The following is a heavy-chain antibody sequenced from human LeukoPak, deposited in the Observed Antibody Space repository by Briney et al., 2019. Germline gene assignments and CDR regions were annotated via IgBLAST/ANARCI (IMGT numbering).Heavy chain of an antibody. CDR3: AREGPEDAYYYYMDV. V-gene: IGHV1-2*02. CDR2: INPNSGDT. CDR1: GYTFTGYY. J-gene: IGHJ6*03. Sequence: GASVKVSCKASGYTFTGYYMHWVRQAPGQGLEWMGWINPNSGDTNYVQTFQGRVTMTRDTSISTAYMELSRLRSDDTAVYYCAREGPEDAYYYYMDVWGKGTTVTVSS.